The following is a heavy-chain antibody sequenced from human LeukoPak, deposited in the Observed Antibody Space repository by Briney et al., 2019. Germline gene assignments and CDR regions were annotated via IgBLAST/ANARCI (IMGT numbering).Heavy chain of an antibody. CDR2: IKQDGSKT. CDR3: ARQRYSDY. J-gene: IGHJ4*02. CDR1: GFTFTSYW. V-gene: IGHV3-7*01. Sequence: GGSLRLSCAASGFTFTSYWMTWVRQPPGKGLEWVANIKQDGSKTSYVDSVKGRFTKSRDNAKNSLYLQMNRLRAENTAVYYCARQRYSDYWGQGTLVTVSS. D-gene: IGHD3-9*01.